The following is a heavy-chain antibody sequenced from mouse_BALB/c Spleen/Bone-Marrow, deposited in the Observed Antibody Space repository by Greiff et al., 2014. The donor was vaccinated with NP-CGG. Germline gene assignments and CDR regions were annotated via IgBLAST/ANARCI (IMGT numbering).Heavy chain of an antibody. CDR2: IDPANDNT. CDR1: GFNIKDTD. J-gene: IGHJ4*01. Sequence: VQLQQPGAELVKPGASVKLSCTASGFNIKDTDTHWVKQRPEQGMEWIGRIDPANDNTKYDPKFQGKATITADTSSNTVYLQLSSLTSEDTAVYYCAITPSAMDYWGQGTSVTVSS. D-gene: IGHD2-4*01. CDR3: AITPSAMDY. V-gene: IGHV14-3*02.